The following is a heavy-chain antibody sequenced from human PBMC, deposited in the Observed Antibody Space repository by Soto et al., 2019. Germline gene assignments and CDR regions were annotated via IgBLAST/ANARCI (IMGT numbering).Heavy chain of an antibody. CDR2: ISYDGSNK. D-gene: IGHD3-9*01. J-gene: IGHJ4*02. V-gene: IGHV3-30-3*01. CDR1: GFTFSSYA. CDR3: ARVGRYFDWLFPPDY. Sequence: QVQLVESGGGVVQPGRSLRLSCAASGFTFSSYAMHWVRQAPGKGLEWVAVISYDGSNKYYADSVKGRFTISRDNSKNTLYLQMNRLRAEDTAVYYCARVGRYFDWLFPPDYWGQGTLVTVSS.